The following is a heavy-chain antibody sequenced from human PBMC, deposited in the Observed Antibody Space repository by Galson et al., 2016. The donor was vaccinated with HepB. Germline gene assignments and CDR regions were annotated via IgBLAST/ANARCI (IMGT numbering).Heavy chain of an antibody. CDR2: IWYDGSNQ. V-gene: IGHV3-33*01. Sequence: SLRLSCAASGFTFSDYGMHWVRQAPGKGLEWVAVIWYDGSNQHFADSVKGRFTISRDNSKNTLYLQMNSLRAEDTAVYYCARDQDRGVSYFHYGMDVWGQGTTVTVSS. D-gene: IGHD3-10*01. CDR3: ARDQDRGVSYFHYGMDV. CDR1: GFTFSDYG. J-gene: IGHJ6*02.